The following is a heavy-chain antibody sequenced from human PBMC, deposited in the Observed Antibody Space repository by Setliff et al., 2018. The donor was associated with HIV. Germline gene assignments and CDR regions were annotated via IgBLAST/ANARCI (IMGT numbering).Heavy chain of an antibody. CDR1: GGTFSSYA. V-gene: IGHV1-69*13. CDR3: ARDPGGYDCSGFDAFDI. CDR2: IIPIFGTA. D-gene: IGHD3-22*01. J-gene: IGHJ3*02. Sequence: GASVKVSCKASGGTFSSYAISWVRQAPGQGLEWMGGIIPIFGTANYAQKFQGRVTITADESTSTAYMELSSLRSEDTAVYYCARDPGGYDCSGFDAFDIWGQGTMVTVSS.